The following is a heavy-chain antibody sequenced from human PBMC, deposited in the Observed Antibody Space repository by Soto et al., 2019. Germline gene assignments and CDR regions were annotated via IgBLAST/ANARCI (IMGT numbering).Heavy chain of an antibody. CDR1: GFTFSSYT. J-gene: IGHJ4*02. V-gene: IGHV3-21*01. CDR2: ISSSYYI. Sequence: EVQLVESGGGLVKPGGSLRLSCAASGFTFSSYTMKWVRQAPGKGLEWVASISSSYYIKYADSVKGRFTISRDNAKNSLYLQMNSLRAEDTAVYYCERCDVVVLTATSNCDYWCPGTLVTVSS. D-gene: IGHD2-21*02. CDR3: ERCDVVVLTATSNCDY.